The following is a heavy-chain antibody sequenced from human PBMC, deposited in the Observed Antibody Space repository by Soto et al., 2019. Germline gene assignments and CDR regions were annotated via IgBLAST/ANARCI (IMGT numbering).Heavy chain of an antibody. V-gene: IGHV1-69*06. CDR2: IIPFFGTP. CDR3: ARDKGAYYSHLQY. D-gene: IGHD3-22*01. J-gene: IGHJ4*02. CDR1: GYTFDSYA. Sequence: QVQLVQSGAEVKKPGSSVKVSCKGSGYTFDSYAFSWVRQAPGQGLEWVGGIIPFFGTPNYAQKFQGRVTISADKSTSTAYMELVSHTSEDTAVYFCARDKGAYYSHLQYWGQGTLITVSS.